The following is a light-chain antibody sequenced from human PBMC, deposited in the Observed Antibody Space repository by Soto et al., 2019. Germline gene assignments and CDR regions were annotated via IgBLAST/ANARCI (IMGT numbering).Light chain of an antibody. J-gene: IGKJ1*01. CDR2: AAS. V-gene: IGKV3-20*01. CDR1: QSVTSNY. Sequence: EVVLTQSPGTVSLSPGERATLSCRASQSVTSNYLAWYQPKPGQAPRLLIYAASSRATGIPDRCSGSGSGTDFTLSISRLEPEDFAVYYCQQYGSSVTWTFGQGTKVEIK. CDR3: QQYGSSVTWT.